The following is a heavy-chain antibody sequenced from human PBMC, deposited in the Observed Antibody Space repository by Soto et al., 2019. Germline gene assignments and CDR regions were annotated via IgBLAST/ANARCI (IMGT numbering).Heavy chain of an antibody. CDR1: GGSISSGGYY. V-gene: IGHV4-31*03. CDR3: ARWSDGSGSYFSYNWFDP. D-gene: IGHD3-10*01. Sequence: QVQLQESGPGLVKPSQTLSLTCTVSGGSISSGGYYWSWIRQHPGKGLEWIRYIYYSGSTYYNPSLKSRVTISVDTFKIQFSLKLSSVTAADTAVYYCARWSDGSGSYFSYNWFDPWGQGTLVTVSS. J-gene: IGHJ5*02. CDR2: IYYSGST.